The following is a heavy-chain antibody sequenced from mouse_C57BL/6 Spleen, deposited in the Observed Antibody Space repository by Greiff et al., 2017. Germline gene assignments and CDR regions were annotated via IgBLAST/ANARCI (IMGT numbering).Heavy chain of an antibody. CDR2: IWGVGST. CDR1: GFSLTSYG. CDR3: ASDRGGVYFDV. J-gene: IGHJ1*03. Sequence: VQRVESGPGLVAPSQSLSITCTVSGFSLTSYGVDWVRQSPGKGLEWLGVIWGVGSTNYNSALKSRLSISKDNSKSQVFLKMNSLQTDDTAMYYCASDRGGVYFDVWGTGTTVTVSS. V-gene: IGHV2-6*01.